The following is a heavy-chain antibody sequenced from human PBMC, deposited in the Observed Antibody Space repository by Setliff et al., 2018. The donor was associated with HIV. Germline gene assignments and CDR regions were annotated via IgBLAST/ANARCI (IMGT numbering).Heavy chain of an antibody. Sequence: SETLSLTCAVFGGSFSDFYWSWIRQPPGKGLEWIGEISYSGSTVYNPSLKSRVTMSVDASKNLVSLNLNSVTAADTAIYYCARDSGQSFPTAFDIWGQGTMVTVSS. V-gene: IGHV4-34*01. D-gene: IGHD1-26*01. J-gene: IGHJ3*02. CDR1: GGSFSDFY. CDR2: ISYSGST. CDR3: ARDSGQSFPTAFDI.